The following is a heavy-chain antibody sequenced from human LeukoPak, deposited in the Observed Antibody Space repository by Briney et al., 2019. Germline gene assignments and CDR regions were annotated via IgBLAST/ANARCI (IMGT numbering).Heavy chain of an antibody. D-gene: IGHD5-12*01. CDR2: ISSSGSVK. CDR1: GFTVSSYE. J-gene: IGHJ4*02. V-gene: IGHV3-48*03. CDR3: ARDWLRLGY. Sequence: GGSLRLSCAASGFTVSSYEMNWVRQAPGKGLEWVSYISSSGSVKFYADSVKGRFTIPRDNAKNSLHLQMNSLKAEDTAVYYCARDWLRLGYWGQGTLVTVSS.